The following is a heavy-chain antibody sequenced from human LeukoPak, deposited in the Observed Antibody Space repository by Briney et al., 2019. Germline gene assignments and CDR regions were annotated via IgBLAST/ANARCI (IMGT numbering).Heavy chain of an antibody. CDR1: GYSFTSYW. V-gene: IGHV5-10-1*01. CDR2: IDPSDSYT. CDR3: ARHIGLWFGELSNFDY. J-gene: IGHJ4*02. Sequence: GESLKISCKGSGYSFTSYWISWVRQMRGKGVEWMGRIDPSDSYTNYSPSFQGHVTISADKSISTAYLQWSSLKASDTAMYYCARHIGLWFGELSNFDYWGQGTLVTVSS. D-gene: IGHD3-10*01.